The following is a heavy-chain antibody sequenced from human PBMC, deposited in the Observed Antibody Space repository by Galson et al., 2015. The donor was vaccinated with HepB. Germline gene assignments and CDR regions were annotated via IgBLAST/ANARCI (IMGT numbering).Heavy chain of an antibody. CDR1: GFTFRNYW. Sequence: SLRLSCAASGFTFRNYWMVWVRQAPGKGLVWVSRIKGDGSCITYVDSVKGRFTISRDNAKNTMYLEMNSLRDEDTAVYYCGRDKWGFTAHWGQGNMVTVSS. CDR2: IKGDGSCI. CDR3: GRDKWGFTAH. J-gene: IGHJ4*02. D-gene: IGHD7-27*01. V-gene: IGHV3-74*03.